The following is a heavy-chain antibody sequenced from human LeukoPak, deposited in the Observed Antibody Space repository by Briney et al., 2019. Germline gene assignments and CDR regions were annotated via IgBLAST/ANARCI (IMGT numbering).Heavy chain of an antibody. Sequence: GASVKVSCKASGGTFSSYAISWVRQAPGQGLEWMGRIIPILGIANYAQKFQGRVTITADKSTSTAYMELSSLRSEDTAVYYCATTYDSSGYPYWGQGTLVTVSS. CDR1: GGTFSSYA. D-gene: IGHD3-22*01. CDR2: IIPILGIA. V-gene: IGHV1-69*04. CDR3: ATTYDSSGYPY. J-gene: IGHJ4*02.